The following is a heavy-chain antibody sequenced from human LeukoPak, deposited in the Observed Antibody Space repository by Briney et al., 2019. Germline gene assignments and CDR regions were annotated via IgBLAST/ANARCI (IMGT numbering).Heavy chain of an antibody. J-gene: IGHJ3*02. CDR1: GFSLSTSGMC. D-gene: IGHD2-2*01. CDR2: IYYSGST. Sequence: SGPTLVKPTQTLTLTCTLSGFSLSTSGMCVGWIRQPPGKGLEWIGYIYYSGSTYYNPSLKSRVTISVDTSKNQFSLKLSSVTAADTAVYYCARGVYCSSTSCYRDAFDIWGQGTMVTVSS. V-gene: IGHV4-31*03. CDR3: ARGVYCSSTSCYRDAFDI.